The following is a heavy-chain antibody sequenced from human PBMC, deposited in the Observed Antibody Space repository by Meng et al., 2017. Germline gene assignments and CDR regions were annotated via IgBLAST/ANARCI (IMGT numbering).Heavy chain of an antibody. CDR2: ISSSGSTI. CDR3: ASALGRPY. Sequence: VEVVGSGGGLVKPGGSRGSSCPAFGLTFSDYYMGWIRQAPGKGLEWVSYISSSGSTIYYADSVKGRFTISRDNAKNSLYLQMNSLRAEDTAVYYCASALGRPYWGQGTLVTVSS. V-gene: IGHV3-11*04. CDR1: GLTFSDYY. J-gene: IGHJ4*02. D-gene: IGHD3-16*01.